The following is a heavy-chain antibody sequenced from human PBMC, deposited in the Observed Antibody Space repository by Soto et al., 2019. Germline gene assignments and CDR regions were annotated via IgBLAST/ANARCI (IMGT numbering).Heavy chain of an antibody. CDR2: IYYSGST. CDR1: GGSISSYY. CDR3: ARRYGSGIYAKYYFDY. D-gene: IGHD3-10*01. J-gene: IGHJ4*02. Sequence: SETLSLTCTVSGGSISSYYWSWIRQPPGKGLEWIGYIYYSGSTNYNPSLKSRVTISVDTSKNQFSLKLSSVTAADTAVYYCARRYGSGIYAKYYFDYWGQGTLVTVSS. V-gene: IGHV4-59*08.